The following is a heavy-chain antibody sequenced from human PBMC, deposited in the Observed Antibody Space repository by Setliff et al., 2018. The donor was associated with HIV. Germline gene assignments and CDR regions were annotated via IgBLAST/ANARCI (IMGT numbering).Heavy chain of an antibody. V-gene: IGHV1-69*10. CDR1: GGTFSDFR. CDR3: ARDKGIREAASLDY. Sequence: SVKVSCKASGGTFSDFRITWGRQAPGQGREWMGEITPFVGITNYAQKFQGRVTISADESTATAYLELSSLTSQDTAVYYCARDKGIREAASLDYWGQGSLVTVSS. J-gene: IGHJ4*02. D-gene: IGHD2-15*01. CDR2: ITPFVGIT.